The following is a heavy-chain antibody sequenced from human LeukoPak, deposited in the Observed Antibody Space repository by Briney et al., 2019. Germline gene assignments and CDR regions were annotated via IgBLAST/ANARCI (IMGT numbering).Heavy chain of an antibody. Sequence: GGSLRLSCAASGVTLRNDEMNWGRQAPGKGLEWVSYISSSGSTIFYAASVKGRFTISRDNARHSVYLQMNSLSAEDTAVYYCVRVESRGLDYWGQGTAVTVSP. CDR1: GVTLRNDE. CDR3: VRVESRGLDY. V-gene: IGHV3-48*03. CDR2: ISSSGSTI. J-gene: IGHJ4*02. D-gene: IGHD5-24*01.